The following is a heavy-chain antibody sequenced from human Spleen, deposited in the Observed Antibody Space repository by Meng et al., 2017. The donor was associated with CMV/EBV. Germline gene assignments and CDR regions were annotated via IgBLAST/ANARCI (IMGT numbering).Heavy chain of an antibody. CDR2: ISSSSSYI. CDR3: ARVSGDPLGYFDY. J-gene: IGHJ4*02. V-gene: IGHV3-21*01. Sequence: GESLKISCAASEFTFSSYAMSWVRQAPGKGLEWVSSISSSSSYIYYADSVKGRFTISRDNAKNSLYLQMNSLRAEDTAVYYCARVSGDPLGYFDYWGQGTLVTVSS. CDR1: EFTFSSYA. D-gene: IGHD2-21*02.